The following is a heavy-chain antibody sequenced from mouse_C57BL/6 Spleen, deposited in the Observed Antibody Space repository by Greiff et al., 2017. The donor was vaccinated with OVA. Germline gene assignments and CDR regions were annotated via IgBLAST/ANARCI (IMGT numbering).Heavy chain of an antibody. J-gene: IGHJ4*01. CDR1: GYSFTGYY. CDR3: AKRKEDNGMGY. Sequence: EVQLQQSGPELVKPGASVKISCKASGYSFTGYYMTWVKQSPATSLEWIGALNPSTGGTTYHQQFKATATLTVDKSSSTAYMQLKSLTSEDAAVYDCAKRKEDNGMGYWGQGTTVTVAS. V-gene: IGHV1-42*01. D-gene: IGHD3-3*01. CDR2: LNPSTGGT.